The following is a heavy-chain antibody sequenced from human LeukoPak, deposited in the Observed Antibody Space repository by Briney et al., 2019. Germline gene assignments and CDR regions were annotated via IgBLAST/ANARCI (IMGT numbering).Heavy chain of an antibody. Sequence: SETLSLTCTVSGSSISSGGYYWSWIRQHPGKGLEWIGYIYYSGSTYYNPSLKSRVTISVDTSKNQFSLKLSSVTAADTAVYYCARDKHLRRTFDIWGQGTMVTVPS. J-gene: IGHJ3*02. V-gene: IGHV4-31*03. CDR2: IYYSGST. CDR1: GSSISSGGYY. CDR3: ARDKHLRRTFDI. D-gene: IGHD1-14*01.